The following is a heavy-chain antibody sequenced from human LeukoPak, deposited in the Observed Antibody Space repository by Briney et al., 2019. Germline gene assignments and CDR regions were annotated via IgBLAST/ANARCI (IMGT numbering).Heavy chain of an antibody. Sequence: GGSLRLSCAAPGFTFSNAWMSWVRQAPGKGLEWVLGISGSGSNTYYADSAKGRFTSSRDYSKRTVYLQMNSLRAEDTAVYYCAKTGAGYYYMDVWGKGTTVTVSS. CDR2: ISGSGSNT. V-gene: IGHV3-23*01. J-gene: IGHJ6*03. CDR1: GFTFSNAW. D-gene: IGHD7-27*01. CDR3: AKTGAGYYYMDV.